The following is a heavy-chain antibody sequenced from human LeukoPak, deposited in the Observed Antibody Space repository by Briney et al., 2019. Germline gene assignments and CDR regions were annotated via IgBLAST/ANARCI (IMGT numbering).Heavy chain of an antibody. CDR1: GFTFSSYG. J-gene: IGHJ4*02. CDR2: ISGSGGST. V-gene: IGHV3-23*01. Sequence: PGGSLRLSCAASGFTFSSYGMSWVRQAPGKGLEWVSAISGSGGSTYYADSVKGRFTISRDNSKNTLYLQMNSLRAEDTAVYYCAKGGQDYDILTGYYGDDYWGQGTLVTVSS. CDR3: AKGGQDYDILTGYYGDDY. D-gene: IGHD3-9*01.